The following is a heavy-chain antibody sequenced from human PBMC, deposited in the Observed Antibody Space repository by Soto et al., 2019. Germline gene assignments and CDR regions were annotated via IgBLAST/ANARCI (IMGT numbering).Heavy chain of an antibody. CDR1: GFTFSNYA. Sequence: EVQLLESGGGLVQPGGSLRLSCVASGFTFSNYAMSWVRQAPGKGLGWVSGISGGGGTTYYADSVKGRFTVSRDNSKDTLNLQMNSLRAEDTAVYYCEKTPRQWLVYVDYWGQGTMVTVSS. V-gene: IGHV3-23*01. D-gene: IGHD6-19*01. J-gene: IGHJ4*02. CDR2: ISGGGGTT. CDR3: EKTPRQWLVYVDY.